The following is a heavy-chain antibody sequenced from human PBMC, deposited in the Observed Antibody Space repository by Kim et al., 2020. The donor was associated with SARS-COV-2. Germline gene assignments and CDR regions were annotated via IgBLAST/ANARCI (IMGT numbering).Heavy chain of an antibody. CDR3: ARDPGNSGSYWYQSYFDY. CDR2: TYYRSKWYN. Sequence: SQTLSLTCAISGDSVSSNSAAWNWIRQSPSRGLEWLGRTYYRSKWYNDYAVSVKSRITINPDTSKNQFSLQLNSVTPEDTAVYYCARDPGNSGSYWYQSYFDYWGQGTLVTVSS. V-gene: IGHV6-1*01. D-gene: IGHD1-26*01. J-gene: IGHJ4*02. CDR1: GDSVSSNSAA.